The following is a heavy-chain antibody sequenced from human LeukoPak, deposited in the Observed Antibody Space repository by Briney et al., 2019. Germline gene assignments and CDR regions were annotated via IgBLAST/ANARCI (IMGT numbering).Heavy chain of an antibody. J-gene: IGHJ4*02. CDR3: ARAPDGHLDY. CDR1: GGSFSGYY. V-gene: IGHV4-34*01. CDR2: INHSGST. Sequence: SETLSLTCAVYGGSFSGYYWSWIRQPPGKGLEWIGEINHSGSTNYNPSLKSRVTISVDTSKNQFSLKLSSVTAADTAVYYCARAPDGHLDYWGQGTLVTVSS.